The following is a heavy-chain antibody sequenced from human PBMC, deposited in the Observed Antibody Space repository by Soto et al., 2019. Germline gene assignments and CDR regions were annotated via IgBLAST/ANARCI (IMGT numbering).Heavy chain of an antibody. CDR1: GYTFTSYG. D-gene: IGHD6-13*01. CDR2: ISAYNGNT. Sequence: GASMKVSCKASGYTFTSYGISWVRQAPGQGLEWMGWISAYNGNTNYAQKLQGRVTMTTDTSTSTAYMELRSLRSDDTAVYYCARGWYVQKDEYFQHWGQGTLVTVSS. CDR3: ARGWYVQKDEYFQH. V-gene: IGHV1-18*01. J-gene: IGHJ1*01.